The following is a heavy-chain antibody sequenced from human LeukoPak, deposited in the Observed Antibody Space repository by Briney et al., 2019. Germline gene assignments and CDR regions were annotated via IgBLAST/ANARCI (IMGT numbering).Heavy chain of an antibody. V-gene: IGHV4-59*01. CDR1: GGSISSYY. J-gene: IGHJ2*01. CDR2: IYYSGNT. Sequence: SETLSLTCTVHGGSISSYYWSWIRQSPGKGLEWIGFIYYSGNTNYNPSLKSRVTISVDTSKNQFSLRLNSVTAADTAVYYCARALNNWYFDLWGRGTLVTVSS. CDR3: ARALNNWYFDL.